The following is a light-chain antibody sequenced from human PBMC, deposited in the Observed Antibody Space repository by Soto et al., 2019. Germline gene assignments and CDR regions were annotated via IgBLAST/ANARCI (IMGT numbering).Light chain of an antibody. CDR3: QQYGDSRWT. Sequence: EIVLTQSPGTLSLSPGERATLSCRASQSVSSTFLAWYQQKPGQAPRLLIYCSSNRATGIPDRFSGSGSGTDFTLTISRLEPEDFAVYYCQQYGDSRWTFGQGTRVDI. J-gene: IGKJ1*01. CDR1: QSVSSTF. CDR2: CSS. V-gene: IGKV3-20*01.